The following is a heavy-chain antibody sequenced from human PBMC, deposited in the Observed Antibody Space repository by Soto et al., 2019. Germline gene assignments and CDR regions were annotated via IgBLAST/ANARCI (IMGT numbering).Heavy chain of an antibody. CDR1: GYTFTGYY. J-gene: IGHJ4*02. V-gene: IGHV1-2*04. Sequence: ASVKVSCKASGYTFTGYYMHWVRQAPGQGLEWMGWINPNSGGTNYAQKFQGWVTMTRDTSISTVYMELNRLRSDDTAVYYCARNRGYGSGSYPFDYWGQGTLVTVSS. CDR2: INPNSGGT. CDR3: ARNRGYGSGSYPFDY. D-gene: IGHD3-10*01.